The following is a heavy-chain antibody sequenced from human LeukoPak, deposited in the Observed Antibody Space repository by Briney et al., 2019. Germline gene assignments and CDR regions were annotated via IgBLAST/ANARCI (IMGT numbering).Heavy chain of an antibody. CDR2: IYYSGST. CDR1: GGSISSSSYY. D-gene: IGHD3-22*01. J-gene: IGHJ4*02. CDR3: ARHRRPEEDYYDSSGYSPFDY. Sequence: SETLSHTCTVSGGSISSSSYYWGWIRQPPGKGLEWIGSIYYSGSTYYNPSLKSRVTISVDTSKNQFSLKLSSVTAADTAVYYCARHRRPEEDYYDSSGYSPFDYWGQGTLVTVSS. V-gene: IGHV4-39*01.